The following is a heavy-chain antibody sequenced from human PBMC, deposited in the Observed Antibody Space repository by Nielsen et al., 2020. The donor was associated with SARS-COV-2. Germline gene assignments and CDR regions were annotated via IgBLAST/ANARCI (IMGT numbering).Heavy chain of an antibody. CDR3: ARDYCSSTSCYDAFDI. Sequence: RQAPEKGLEWIGYIYYSGSTYYNPSLKSRVTISVDTSKNQFSLKLSSVTAADTAVYYCARDYCSSTSCYDAFDIWGQGTMVTVSS. D-gene: IGHD2-2*01. V-gene: IGHV4-31*02. CDR2: IYYSGST. J-gene: IGHJ3*02.